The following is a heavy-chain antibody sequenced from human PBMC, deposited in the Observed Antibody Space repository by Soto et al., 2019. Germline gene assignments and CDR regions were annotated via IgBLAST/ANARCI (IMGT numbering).Heavy chain of an antibody. V-gene: IGHV1-69*13. Sequence: ASVKVSCKASGGTFSSYAISWVRQAPGQGLEWMGGIIPIFGTANYAQKFQGRVTITADESTSTAYMELSSLRSEDTAVYYCATGYDSSGSMLGNAFDIWGQGTMVTVS. CDR3: ATGYDSSGSMLGNAFDI. J-gene: IGHJ3*02. CDR2: IIPIFGTA. CDR1: GGTFSSYA. D-gene: IGHD3-22*01.